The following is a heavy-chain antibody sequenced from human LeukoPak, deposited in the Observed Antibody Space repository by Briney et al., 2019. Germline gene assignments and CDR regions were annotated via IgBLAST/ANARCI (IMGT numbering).Heavy chain of an antibody. D-gene: IGHD2-2*02. CDR1: GFTFSSYS. J-gene: IGHJ6*02. Sequence: GGSLRLSCAASGFTFSSYSINWVRQAPGKGLEWVSSISSSSSYIYYADSVKGRFTISRDNAKNSLYLQMNSLRAEDTAVYYCAREGCSSTSCYTPYYYGMDVWGQGTTVTVSS. V-gene: IGHV3-21*01. CDR2: ISSSSSYI. CDR3: AREGCSSTSCYTPYYYGMDV.